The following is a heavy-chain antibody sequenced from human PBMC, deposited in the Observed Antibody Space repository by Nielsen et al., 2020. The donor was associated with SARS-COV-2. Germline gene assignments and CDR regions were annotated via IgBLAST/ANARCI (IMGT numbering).Heavy chain of an antibody. Sequence: GESLKISCAASGFTFDDYGMSWVRQAPGKGLEWVSGINWNGGSTGYADSVKGRFTISRDNAKNSLYLQMNSLRAEDTALYYCAKDMLGIAVAGSYDYWGQGTLVTVSS. J-gene: IGHJ4*02. CDR1: GFTFDDYG. CDR2: INWNGGST. CDR3: AKDMLGIAVAGSYDY. V-gene: IGHV3-20*04. D-gene: IGHD6-19*01.